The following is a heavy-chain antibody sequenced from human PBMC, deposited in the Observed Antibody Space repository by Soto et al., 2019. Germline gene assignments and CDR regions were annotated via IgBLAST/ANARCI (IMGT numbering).Heavy chain of an antibody. J-gene: IGHJ6*02. CDR3: ARHVPGHDYYYYGMDV. V-gene: IGHV5-51*01. CDR2: IYPGDSDT. Sequence: GGSLKDSCKGSWYSFTSHLIGWVRQMPGKGLEWMGIIYPGDSDTRYSPSFQGQVTISADKSISTAYLQWSSLKASDTAMYYCARHVPGHDYYYYGMDVWGQGTTVTVSS. CDR1: WYSFTSHL. D-gene: IGHD2-2*01.